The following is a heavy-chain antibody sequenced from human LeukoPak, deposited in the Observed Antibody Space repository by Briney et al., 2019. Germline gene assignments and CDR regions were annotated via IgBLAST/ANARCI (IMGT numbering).Heavy chain of an antibody. CDR1: GYTFTDYF. Sequence: ASVKVSCKASGYTFTDYFMHWVRQAPGQGLEWMGWISAYNGNTKYTQKLQGRVTMTTDTSTSTAFMELRSLRSDDTAVYYCARDRRLDYQLPADYWGQGTLVTVSS. D-gene: IGHD2-2*01. V-gene: IGHV1-18*04. CDR2: ISAYNGNT. CDR3: ARDRRLDYQLPADY. J-gene: IGHJ4*02.